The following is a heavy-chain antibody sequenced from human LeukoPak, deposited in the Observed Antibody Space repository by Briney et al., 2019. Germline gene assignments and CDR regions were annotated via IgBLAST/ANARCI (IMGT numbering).Heavy chain of an antibody. CDR1: GFIFNTYN. CDR2: ISGRTGAT. V-gene: IGHV3-23*01. J-gene: IGHJ4*02. CDR3: AKCGNSGCHLIDY. Sequence: GRSLRLSCAASGFIFNTYNMNWVRQAPGKGLEWVSAISGRTGATYYADSEKGRFTISRDNSKSTLYLQMDSLRAEDTAVYYCAKCGNSGCHLIDYWGQGTLVTVSS. D-gene: IGHD5-12*01.